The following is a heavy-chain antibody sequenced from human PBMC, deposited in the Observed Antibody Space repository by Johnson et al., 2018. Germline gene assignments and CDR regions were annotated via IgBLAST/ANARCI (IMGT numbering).Heavy chain of an antibody. CDR1: GGSISSYY. Sequence: QVQLQESGPGLVKPSEPLSLSCTVSGGSISSYYWSWIRQPPGKGLAWIGYIYHSGSTNYNPSLKSRVTISVDTSKNQFSLKPSLVTAADTAMYYCARRGDGYIDAFHIWGQGTMVTVSS. J-gene: IGHJ3*02. CDR3: ARRGDGYIDAFHI. D-gene: IGHD5-24*01. CDR2: IYHSGST. V-gene: IGHV4-59*01.